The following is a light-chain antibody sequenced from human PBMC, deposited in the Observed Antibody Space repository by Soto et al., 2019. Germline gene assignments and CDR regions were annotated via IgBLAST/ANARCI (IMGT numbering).Light chain of an antibody. J-gene: IGKJ2*01. CDR1: QSISSW. Sequence: DIQMTQSPSTLSASVGDRVTITCRASQSISSWLAWYQQKPGKAPKLLIYKASTLESGVPARFSGSGSGTAFTLTISSLQPDDFATYYCQQYYTSSGYTFGQGTNLEIK. CDR3: QQYYTSSGYT. CDR2: KAS. V-gene: IGKV1-5*03.